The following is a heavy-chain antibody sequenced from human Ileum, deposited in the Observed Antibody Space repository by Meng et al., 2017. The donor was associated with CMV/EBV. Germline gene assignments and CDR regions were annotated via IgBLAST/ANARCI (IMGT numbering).Heavy chain of an antibody. CDR2: ISSSSSYI. Sequence: GESLKISCAASGFTFSSYSMNWVRQAPGKGLEWVSSISSSSSYIYYADSVKGRFTISRDNAKNSLYLQMNSLRAADAAVYYYARGSYYYYYYGMDVWGQGTTVTVSS. V-gene: IGHV3-21*01. CDR1: GFTFSSYS. CDR3: ARGSYYYYYYGMDV. J-gene: IGHJ6*02.